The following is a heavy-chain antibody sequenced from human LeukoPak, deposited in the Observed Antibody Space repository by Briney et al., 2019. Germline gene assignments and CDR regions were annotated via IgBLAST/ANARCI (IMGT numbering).Heavy chain of an antibody. CDR3: ARAPYGSGSYYNV. CDR1: GFTVSSNY. J-gene: IGHJ4*02. CDR2: IYSGGST. Sequence: PGGSLRLSCAASGFTVSSNYMSWVRQAPGKGLEWVSVIYSGGSTYYADSVKGRFTISRDNSKNTLYLQMNSLRAEDTAVYYCARAPYGSGSYYNVGGQGTLVTVSS. D-gene: IGHD3-10*01. V-gene: IGHV3-66*01.